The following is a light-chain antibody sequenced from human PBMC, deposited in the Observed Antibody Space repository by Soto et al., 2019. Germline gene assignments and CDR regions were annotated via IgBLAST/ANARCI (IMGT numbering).Light chain of an antibody. CDR2: DVA. Sequence: QSVLTQPAAVSDSPGQSITISCTGTSSDVGGANFFSCDQQHPGKPPKLIIYDVANRPSGVSNRFSGSKSGSTASLIISRLQTEDEADYYFVSYPSRTTYVFGTGPKLNVL. J-gene: IGLJ1*01. V-gene: IGLV2-14*03. CDR1: SSDVGGANF. CDR3: VSYPSRTTYV.